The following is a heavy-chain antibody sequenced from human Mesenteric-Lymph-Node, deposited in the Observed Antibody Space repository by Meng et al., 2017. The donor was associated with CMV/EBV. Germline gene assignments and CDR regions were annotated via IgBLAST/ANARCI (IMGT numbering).Heavy chain of an antibody. V-gene: IGHV4-59*12. CDR1: GGSISSYY. J-gene: IGHJ3*02. Sequence: SETLSLTCTVSGGSISSYYWSWIRQPPGKGLEWIGYIYYSGGTNYNPSLKSRVTISVDTSKNQFSLKLSSVTAADTAVYYCASPADSSSWYEEDAFDIWGQGTMVTVSS. CDR2: IYYSGGT. D-gene: IGHD6-13*01. CDR3: ASPADSSSWYEEDAFDI.